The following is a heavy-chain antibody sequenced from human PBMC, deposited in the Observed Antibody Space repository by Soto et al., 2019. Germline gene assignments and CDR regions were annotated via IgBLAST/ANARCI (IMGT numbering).Heavy chain of an antibody. Sequence: QVLLQESGPGLVKPSGTLSLTCTVSHFSVTNNKYWSWFRQSPGKPQEWIGEIYHSGTTYYNPSLSSRVSMSMDKSKNQISLILTSVTAADTAVYYCARDSRYCTDSGCSIMRDAFDVWGQGTLVTVSS. J-gene: IGHJ3*01. D-gene: IGHD2-15*01. CDR3: ARDSRYCTDSGCSIMRDAFDV. CDR2: IYHSGTT. CDR1: HFSVTNNKY. V-gene: IGHV4-4*02.